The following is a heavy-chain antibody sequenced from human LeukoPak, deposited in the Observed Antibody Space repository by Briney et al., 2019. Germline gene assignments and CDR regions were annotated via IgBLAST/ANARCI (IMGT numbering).Heavy chain of an antibody. CDR2: IYYSGST. J-gene: IGHJ4*02. V-gene: IGHV4-59*01. Sequence: PSEILSLTCAVYGGSFSGYYWSWIRQPPGKGLEWIGYIYYSGSTNYNPSLKSRVTISVDTSKNQFSLKLSSVTAADTAVYYCARAKDYSRGDYWGQGTLVTVSS. D-gene: IGHD4-11*01. CDR3: ARAKDYSRGDY. CDR1: GGSFSGYY.